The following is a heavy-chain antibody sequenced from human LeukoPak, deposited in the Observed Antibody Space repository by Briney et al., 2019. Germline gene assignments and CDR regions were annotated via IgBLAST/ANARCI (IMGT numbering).Heavy chain of an antibody. V-gene: IGHV5-51*01. J-gene: IGHJ4*02. CDR3: ASHKGSGYGGYDFDY. CDR1: GYSFTSYW. Sequence: GESLKISCKGSGYSFTSYWIGWVRQMPGKGLEWMGIIYPGDSVTRYSPSFQGQVTISADKSISTAYLQWSSLKASDTAMYYCASHKGSGYGGYDFDYWGQGTLVTVSS. CDR2: IYPGDSVT. D-gene: IGHD5-12*01.